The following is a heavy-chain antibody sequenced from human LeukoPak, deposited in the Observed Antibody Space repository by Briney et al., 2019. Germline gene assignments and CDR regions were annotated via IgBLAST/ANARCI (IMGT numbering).Heavy chain of an antibody. J-gene: IGHJ4*02. Sequence: ASVKVSCKLSGNTLRELPIQWVRQAGGKGLEWMAGFDPENAEIVYAQKFQGRVTMTEDTSTNAAYMELTSLTSDDTALYYCATRGSDFWSGFDYWGQGTQVTVSS. CDR2: FDPENAEI. CDR3: ATRGSDFWSGFDY. D-gene: IGHD3-3*01. V-gene: IGHV1-24*01. CDR1: GNTLRELP.